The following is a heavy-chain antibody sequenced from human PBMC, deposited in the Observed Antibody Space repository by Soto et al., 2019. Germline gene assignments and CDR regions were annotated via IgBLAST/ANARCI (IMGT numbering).Heavy chain of an antibody. V-gene: IGHV1-69*02. D-gene: IGHD3-10*01. J-gene: IGHJ4*02. CDR1: GGTFSSYT. CDR3: AVRYGSGSLKF. CDR2: IIPILGIA. Sequence: QVQLVQSGAEVKKPGSSVKVSCKASGGTFSSYTITWVRQAPGQGLEWMGRIIPILGIANYAQKFQGRVTITAEKSTSTAYMELSSLRSEDTAVYYCAVRYGSGSLKFWGQGTLVTVSS.